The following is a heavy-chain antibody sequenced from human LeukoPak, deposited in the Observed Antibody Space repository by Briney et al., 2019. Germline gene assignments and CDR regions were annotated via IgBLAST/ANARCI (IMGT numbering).Heavy chain of an antibody. D-gene: IGHD6-13*01. CDR1: GFTFDDYA. V-gene: IGHV3-9*01. Sequence: GRSLRLSCAASGFTFDDYAMHWVRQAPGKGLEWVSGISWNSGSIGYADSVKGRFTISRDNAKNSLYLQMNSLRAEDTAVYYCARGKGIAAAGSYYFDYWGQGTLVTVSS. CDR2: ISWNSGSI. CDR3: ARGKGIAAAGSYYFDY. J-gene: IGHJ4*02.